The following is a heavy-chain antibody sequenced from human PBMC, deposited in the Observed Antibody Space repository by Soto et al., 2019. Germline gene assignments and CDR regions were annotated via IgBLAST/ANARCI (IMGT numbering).Heavy chain of an antibody. Sequence: QVQLVQSGAEVKKPGSSVKVSCKASGGTFSSYAISWVRQAPGQGLEWMGGIIPIFGTANYAQKFQGRVTITADDTTSTAYMELSSLRSEDTAVYYCARDRVVVAATRAGGDWYLDLWGRGTLVTVSS. CDR1: GGTFSSYA. V-gene: IGHV1-69*12. CDR3: ARDRVVVAATRAGGDWYLDL. CDR2: IIPIFGTA. D-gene: IGHD2-15*01. J-gene: IGHJ2*01.